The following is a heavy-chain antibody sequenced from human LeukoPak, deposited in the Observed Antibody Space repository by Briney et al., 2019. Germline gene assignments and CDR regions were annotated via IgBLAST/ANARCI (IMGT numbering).Heavy chain of an antibody. CDR2: INHSGST. J-gene: IGHJ6*03. V-gene: IGHV4-34*01. D-gene: IGHD2-15*01. CDR1: GGSFSGYY. Sequence: PSETLSLTCAVYGGSFSGYYWSWIRRPPGKGLEWIGEINHSGSTNYNPSLKSRVTISVDTSKHQCSLKLSSVTAADTAVYYCARLGYCSGGSCYSYYYYMDVWGKGTTVTVSS. CDR3: ARLGYCSGGSCYSYYYYMDV.